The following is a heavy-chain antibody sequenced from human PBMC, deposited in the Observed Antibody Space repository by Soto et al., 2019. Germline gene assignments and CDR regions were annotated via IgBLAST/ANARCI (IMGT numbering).Heavy chain of an antibody. D-gene: IGHD6-13*01. Sequence: VQLLESGGGLVQPGGSLRLSCAASGFTFDSCGMSWVRQTPGKGLEWVSSISGSGGSTYYADSVKGRFTISRDNSKNTLYLQMNSLSAEDTAVYFCAKVLTAGGLDYWGQGTLVTVSS. CDR2: ISGSGGST. CDR1: GFTFDSCG. J-gene: IGHJ4*02. V-gene: IGHV3-23*01. CDR3: AKVLTAGGLDY.